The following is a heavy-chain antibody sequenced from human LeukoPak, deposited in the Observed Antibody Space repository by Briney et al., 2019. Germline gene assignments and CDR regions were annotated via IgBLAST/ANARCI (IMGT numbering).Heavy chain of an antibody. J-gene: IGHJ4*02. CDR1: GFTFDDYA. CDR3: AKASPSYVWGSYRLRPFDY. V-gene: IGHV3-43*02. Sequence: TGGSLRLSCAASGFTFDDYAMHWVRQAPGKGLEWVSLISGDGGSAYYPDSVKSGFTISRDNSKNSLYLQMNSLRTEDTALYYCAKASPSYVWGSYRLRPFDYWGQGTLVTVSS. D-gene: IGHD3-16*02. CDR2: ISGDGGSA.